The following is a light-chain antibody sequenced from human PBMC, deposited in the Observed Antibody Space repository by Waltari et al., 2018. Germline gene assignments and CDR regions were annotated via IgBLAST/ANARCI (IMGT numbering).Light chain of an antibody. CDR1: QSVLYSSNHNNY. CDR2: WSS. J-gene: IGKJ2*01. CDR3: QQYYNTPYT. V-gene: IGKV4-1*01. Sequence: DIVMTQSPDSLAVSLGERATINCKSSQSVLYSSNHNNYLAWYQQKPGQPPKLLFYWSSTRESGVPDRCSGSGSGTDFTLTISSLQAEDVAVYYCQQYYNTPYTFGQGTKLEIK.